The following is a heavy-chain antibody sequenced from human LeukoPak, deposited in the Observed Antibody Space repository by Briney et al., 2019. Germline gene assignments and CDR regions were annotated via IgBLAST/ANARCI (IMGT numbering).Heavy chain of an antibody. Sequence: GASLKISCKGSCYSFTSYWLGLGHPLPGKGVEWVGINYPGDSDNKYSPSFQGQVTNSADKSISTAYLQWSSLKASDTARYYCARVRSSSGAAKFDPWGQGTLVTVSS. CDR1: CYSFTSYW. CDR3: ARVRSSSGAAKFDP. CDR2: NYPGDSDN. V-gene: IGHV5-51*07. D-gene: IGHD6-13*01. J-gene: IGHJ5*02.